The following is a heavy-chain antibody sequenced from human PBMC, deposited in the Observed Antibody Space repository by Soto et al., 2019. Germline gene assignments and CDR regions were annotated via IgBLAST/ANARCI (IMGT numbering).Heavy chain of an antibody. J-gene: IGHJ4*02. CDR1: GFTFSGYH. D-gene: IGHD6-19*01. Sequence: SLRLSCAASGFTFSGYHMHWVRQAPGTGLEWVAVIWYDGSPKYYADSVKGRFTISRDNAKNTVYLQMNSLRAEDTAVYYCARDLPNTSGWYVDYWGQGTPVTVSS. CDR3: ARDLPNTSGWYVDY. V-gene: IGHV3-33*01. CDR2: IWYDGSPK.